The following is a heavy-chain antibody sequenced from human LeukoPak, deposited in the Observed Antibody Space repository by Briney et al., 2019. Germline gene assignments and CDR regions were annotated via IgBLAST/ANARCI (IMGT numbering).Heavy chain of an antibody. CDR2: ISWNSARI. CDR1: GITIDDYG. CDR3: ARDYYDSSGYYYFDY. D-gene: IGHD3-22*01. V-gene: IGHV3-9*01. J-gene: IGHJ4*02. Sequence: GGSLRLSCAASGITIDDYGMHWVRQAPGKGLEWVSGISWNSARIGYADSVKGRFTISRDNSKNTLYLQMNSLRAEDTAVYYCARDYYDSSGYYYFDYWGQGTLVTVSS.